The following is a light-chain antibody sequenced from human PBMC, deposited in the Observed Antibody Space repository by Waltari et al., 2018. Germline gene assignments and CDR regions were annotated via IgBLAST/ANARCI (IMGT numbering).Light chain of an antibody. CDR1: QSLSTW. CDR3: QQYSRSPWT. CDR2: TAS. J-gene: IGKJ1*01. Sequence: DVQMTQSPSILSASVGDRVTITCRAGQSLSTWLAWYQQKPGKAPKLLIYTASTLESGVPSRFSGSGSGTEFTLTINSLQPDDFATYHCQQYSRSPWTFGQGTKVEI. V-gene: IGKV1-5*03.